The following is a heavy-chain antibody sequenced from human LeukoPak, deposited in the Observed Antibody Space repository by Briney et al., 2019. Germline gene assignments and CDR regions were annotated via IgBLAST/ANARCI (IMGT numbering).Heavy chain of an antibody. V-gene: IGHV3-23*01. D-gene: IGHD6-19*01. Sequence: GGSLRLSCAASGFTFSSYWMTWVRQAPGKGLEWVSAISRNGDSTYYADSVKGRITISRDNSKNTLYLQMNSLRAEDTAVYYCARSYSSGWYGGVWYWGQGTLVTVSS. CDR2: ISRNGDST. CDR3: ARSYSSGWYGGVWY. J-gene: IGHJ4*02. CDR1: GFTFSSYW.